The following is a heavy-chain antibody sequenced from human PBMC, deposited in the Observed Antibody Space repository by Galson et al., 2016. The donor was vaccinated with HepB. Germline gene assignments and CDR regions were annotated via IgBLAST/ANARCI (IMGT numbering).Heavy chain of an antibody. CDR3: ARGKIHPHFGMTP. CDR2: IYYSGAT. D-gene: IGHD3-3*02. Sequence: SETLSLTCSVSRGSVSSGNSYWSWIRQPPGKGLEWIGYIYYSGATKYNAALKSRVTMSVDTSKNQFSLNLTSVTAADTAVYYCARGKIHPHFGMTPWGPGSLVTVSS. CDR1: RGSVSSGNSY. J-gene: IGHJ5*02. V-gene: IGHV4-61*01.